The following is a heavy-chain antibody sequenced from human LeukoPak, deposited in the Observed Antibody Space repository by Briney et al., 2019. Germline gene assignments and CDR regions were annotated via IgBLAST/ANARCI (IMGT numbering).Heavy chain of an antibody. CDR2: IIPIFGTA. CDR1: GGTFSSYA. J-gene: IGHJ6*03. CDR3: ARGLNWNGPYYYYMDV. Sequence: ASVKVSCKASGGTFSSYAISWVRQAPGQGLEWMGGIIPIFGTANYAQKFQGRVTITADESTSTAYMELSSLRSEDTAVYYCARGLNWNGPYYYYMDVWGKGTTVTVSS. V-gene: IGHV1-69*13. D-gene: IGHD1-1*01.